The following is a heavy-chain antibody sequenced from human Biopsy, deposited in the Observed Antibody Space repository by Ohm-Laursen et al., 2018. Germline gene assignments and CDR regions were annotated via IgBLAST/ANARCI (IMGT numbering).Heavy chain of an antibody. V-gene: IGHV4-34*01. CDR3: ARVPLPGIGAAYQGRFLYGMDV. CDR2: ITQSGST. J-gene: IGHJ6*02. CDR1: GGSFNGYF. Sequence: SDTLSLTCAVYGGSFNGYFWSWIRQPPGKGLEWIGDITQSGSTNYSPSLKSLFTISVDTAKKQFSLSLRSVTAADTAVYYCARVPLPGIGAAYQGRFLYGMDVWGQGTTVSVSS. D-gene: IGHD6-13*01.